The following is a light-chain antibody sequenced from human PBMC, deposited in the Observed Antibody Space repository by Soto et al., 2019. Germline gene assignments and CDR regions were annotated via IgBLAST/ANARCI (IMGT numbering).Light chain of an antibody. Sequence: QLTQSPASRSASVGARFTITGRAIQAARRYLAWYQRKARKAPKLLNYAASTLQSGVPSRFSGFGSGTEFTLTISSLQPEYFTTDLCQQLQRTPFTVGPRTRVDV. J-gene: IGKJ3*01. V-gene: IGKV1-9*01. CDR2: AAS. CDR3: QQLQRTPFT. CDR1: QAARRY.